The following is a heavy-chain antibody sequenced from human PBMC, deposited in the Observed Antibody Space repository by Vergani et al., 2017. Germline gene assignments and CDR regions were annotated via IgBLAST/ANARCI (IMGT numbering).Heavy chain of an antibody. V-gene: IGHV3-30*02. J-gene: IGHJ5*01. Sequence: QVQLVESGGGVVQPGGSLRLPCIASGFTFRIYGMHWVRQAPGKGLEWVAFIRYDGTKRFYGDSVKGRFTISRDNSQTTVFLQMNSLRADDSAVYYCTKAGQYYSDNFHDSWGQGALVTVAS. CDR3: TKAGQYYSDNFHDS. D-gene: IGHD2-15*01. CDR2: IRYDGTKR. CDR1: GFTFRIYG.